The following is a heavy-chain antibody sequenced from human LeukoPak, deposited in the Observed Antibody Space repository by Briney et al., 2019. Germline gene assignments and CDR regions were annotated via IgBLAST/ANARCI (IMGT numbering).Heavy chain of an antibody. Sequence: PSETLSLTCTVSGGSISSYYWSWIRQPPGKGLEWIGYIYYSGSTNYSPSLKSRVTISVDTSKNQFSLKLSSVTAADTAVYYCAKVILTPQTPYNWFDPWGQGTLVTVSS. CDR1: GGSISSYY. V-gene: IGHV4-59*08. CDR3: AKVILTPQTPYNWFDP. D-gene: IGHD3-10*01. CDR2: IYYSGST. J-gene: IGHJ5*02.